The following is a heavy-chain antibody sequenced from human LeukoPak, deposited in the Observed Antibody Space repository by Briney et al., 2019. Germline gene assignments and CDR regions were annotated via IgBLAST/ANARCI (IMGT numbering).Heavy chain of an antibody. J-gene: IGHJ4*02. CDR3: GRLQCPSTSCQSIFEF. V-gene: IGHV3-7*04. CDR2: INQDGSGK. Sequence: PGGSLRLSCAASGLSFNAYWMGWGRQAPGKGLEWVANINQDGSGKYYVDSVTGRFTISRDNAENSVDLQMNSLTVEDTAVYYCGRLQCPSTSCQSIFEFWGPGKLVTVSS. CDR1: GLSFNAYW. D-gene: IGHD2-2*01.